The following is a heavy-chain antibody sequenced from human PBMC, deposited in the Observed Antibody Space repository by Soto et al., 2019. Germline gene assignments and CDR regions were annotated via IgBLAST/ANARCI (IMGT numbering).Heavy chain of an antibody. CDR3: ARGRYGDY. D-gene: IGHD1-1*01. J-gene: IGHJ4*02. V-gene: IGHV1-18*01. CDR2: ISAHNDNT. CDR1: GYTFTSYG. Sequence: QIHLVQSGAEVRKPEASVKVSCKGSGYTFTSYGIAWVRQAPGQGLEWMGWISAHNDNTNYAQKVQGRVTVTRDTSTSTAYMELRNLRSDDTAVYYCARGRYGDYWGQGALVTVSS.